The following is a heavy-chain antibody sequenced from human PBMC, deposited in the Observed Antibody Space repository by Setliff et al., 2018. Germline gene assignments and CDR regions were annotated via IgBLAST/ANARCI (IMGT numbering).Heavy chain of an antibody. Sequence: SETLSLTCTVSGGSMSSGPNYWSWIRQPAGRGLEWVGRVYSSVYSSGITSYNPSLKSRVTISMDTSKNQFSLGLTSVTAADTAVYYCARESAGEASVRHLYYTDVWGRGTTVTVSS. J-gene: IGHJ6*03. CDR1: GGSMSSGPNY. V-gene: IGHV4-61*02. CDR3: ARESAGEASVRHLYYTDV. D-gene: IGHD1-1*01. CDR2: VYSSVYSSGIT.